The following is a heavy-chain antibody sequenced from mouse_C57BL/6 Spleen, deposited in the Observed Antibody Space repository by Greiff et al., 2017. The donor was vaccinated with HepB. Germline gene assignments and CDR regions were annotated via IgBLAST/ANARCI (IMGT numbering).Heavy chain of an antibody. CDR3: ARTGTEDY. CDR2: IDPSDSYT. Sequence: QVQLQQPGAELVMPGASVKLSCKASGYTFTSYWMHWVKQRPGQGLEWIGEIDPSDSYTNYNQKFKGKSTLTVDKSSGTAYMQLSSLTSEDSAVYYCARTGTEDYWGQGTTLTVSS. CDR1: GYTFTSYW. D-gene: IGHD4-1*01. V-gene: IGHV1-69*01. J-gene: IGHJ2*01.